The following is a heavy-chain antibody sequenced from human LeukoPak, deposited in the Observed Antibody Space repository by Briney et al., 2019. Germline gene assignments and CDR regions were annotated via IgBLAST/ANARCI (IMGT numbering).Heavy chain of an antibody. Sequence: GGSLRLSCAASGFIFSNYGMHWVRQAPGKGLEWVAVIWYDGSNKYYTDSVKGRFTISRDNSKNTLYLRMNSLRAEDTAVYYCARGLFVVVPAAIVSDFDYWGQGALVTVSS. J-gene: IGHJ4*02. CDR3: ARGLFVVVPAAIVSDFDY. D-gene: IGHD2-2*01. V-gene: IGHV3-33*01. CDR1: GFIFSNYG. CDR2: IWYDGSNK.